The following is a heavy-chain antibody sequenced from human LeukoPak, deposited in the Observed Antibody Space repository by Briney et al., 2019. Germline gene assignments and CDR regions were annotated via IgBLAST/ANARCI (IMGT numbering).Heavy chain of an antibody. J-gene: IGHJ3*02. V-gene: IGHV4-30-4*08. CDR3: SLIGVRRRGYRQDDAFDI. CDR1: GGSISSGDYY. D-gene: IGHD2-21*01. Sequence: PSETLSLTCTVSGGSISSGDYYWSWIRQPPGKGLEWIGYIYYSGSTNYNPSLKSRVTISVDTSKNQFSLKLSSVTAADTAVYYCSLIGVRRRGYRQDDAFDIWGQGTMVTVSS. CDR2: IYYSGST.